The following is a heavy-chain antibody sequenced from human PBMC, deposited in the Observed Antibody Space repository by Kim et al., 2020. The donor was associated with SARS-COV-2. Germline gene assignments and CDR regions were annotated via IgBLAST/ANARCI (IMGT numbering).Heavy chain of an antibody. Sequence: SVQGRFPISRDHSKNTLYLHLSNLRAEDTAVYYCARGGGFVVVTAQNAFDIWGQGTMVTVSS. J-gene: IGHJ3*02. CDR3: ARGGGFVVVTAQNAFDI. V-gene: IGHV3-66*01. D-gene: IGHD2-21*02.